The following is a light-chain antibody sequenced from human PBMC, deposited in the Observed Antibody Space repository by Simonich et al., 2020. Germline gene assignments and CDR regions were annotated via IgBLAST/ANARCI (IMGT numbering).Light chain of an antibody. CDR1: QSVSSN. Sequence: EIVMTQSPATLSVSPGETTTLPCRASQSVSSNLAWYQQKPGQAPRLLLSGASSRATGIPARFSGSGSGTEFTLTISSMQSEDFAVYYCKQYNNWPPITFGQGTRLEI. V-gene: IGKV3-15*01. J-gene: IGKJ5*01. CDR2: GAS. CDR3: KQYNNWPPIT.